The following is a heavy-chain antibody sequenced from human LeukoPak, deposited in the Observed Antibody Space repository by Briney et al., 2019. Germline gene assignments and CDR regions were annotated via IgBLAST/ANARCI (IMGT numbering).Heavy chain of an antibody. J-gene: IGHJ4*02. D-gene: IGHD3-22*01. CDR2: INPNSGGT. CDR3: ARVRYYDSSGYYPHFDY. V-gene: IGHV1-2*02. CDR1: GYTFTGYY. Sequence: PGASVKVSCNAFGYTFTGYYMHWVRQAPGQGLEWMGWINPNSGGTNYAQKFQGRVTMTRDTSISTAYMELSRLRSDDTAVYYCARVRYYDSSGYYPHFDYWGQGTLVTVSS.